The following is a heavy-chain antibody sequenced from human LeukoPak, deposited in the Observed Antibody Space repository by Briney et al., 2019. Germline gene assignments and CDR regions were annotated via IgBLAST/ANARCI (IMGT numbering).Heavy chain of an antibody. CDR3: ARDRGTTVTTYYFDY. J-gene: IGHJ4*02. V-gene: IGHV3-33*01. D-gene: IGHD4-17*01. CDR1: GFTFSSYA. CDR2: IWYDGSSE. Sequence: PGGSLRLSCAASGFTFSSYAMHWVRQAPGKGLEWVAIIWYDGSSEFYADSVKGRFTISRDNSKNTLFLQMKSLRAEDTAVYYCARDRGTTVTTYYFDYWGQGTLVTVSS.